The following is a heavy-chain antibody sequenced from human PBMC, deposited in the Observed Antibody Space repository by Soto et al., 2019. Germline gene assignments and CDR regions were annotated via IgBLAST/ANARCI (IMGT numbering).Heavy chain of an antibody. D-gene: IGHD2-15*01. CDR2: IYYGGTT. CDR1: VEPMTGGYY. V-gene: IGHV4-38-2*01. J-gene: IGHJ4*02. CDR3: ARGWYYFDF. Sequence: SETLSLTCDVSVEPMTGGYYWGWIRQSPGKGLEWIGSIYYGGTTYYNPSLRSRLAISIDTSKNQFSLRLSSVTAADTALYYCARGWYYFDFWGQGTLVTVS.